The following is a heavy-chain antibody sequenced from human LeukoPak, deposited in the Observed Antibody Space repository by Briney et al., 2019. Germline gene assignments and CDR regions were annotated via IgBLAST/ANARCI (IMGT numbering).Heavy chain of an antibody. D-gene: IGHD3-22*01. J-gene: IGHJ5*02. CDR3: VRDWGYDSSGYWQKYFDT. CDR2: ISSTSSTI. CDR1: KFTFSTYE. V-gene: IGHV3-48*03. Sequence: PGGSLRLSCAASKFTFSTYEMNWVRQAPGKGLEWVSYISSTSSTIYYADSVKGRFTISRDNAKNSLYLQMNSLRAEDTAVYYCVRDWGYDSSGYWQKYFDTWGQGTLVTVSS.